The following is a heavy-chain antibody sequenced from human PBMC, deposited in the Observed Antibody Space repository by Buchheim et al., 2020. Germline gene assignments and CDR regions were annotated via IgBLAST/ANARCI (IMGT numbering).Heavy chain of an antibody. CDR3: ARSHPVRFGERVRGWFDP. CDR2: IYYSGST. J-gene: IGHJ5*02. V-gene: IGHV4-31*03. Sequence: QVQLQESGPGLVKPSQTLSLTCTVSGGSISSGGYYWSWIRQHPGKGLEWIGYIYYSGSTYYNPSLNSRVTISVYTSKHQFSLKLSSVTAADTAVYYCARSHPVRFGERVRGWFDPWGQGTL. CDR1: GGSISSGGYY. D-gene: IGHD3-10*01.